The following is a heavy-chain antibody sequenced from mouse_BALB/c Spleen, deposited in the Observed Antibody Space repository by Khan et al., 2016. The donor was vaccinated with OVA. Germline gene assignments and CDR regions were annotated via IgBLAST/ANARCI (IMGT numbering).Heavy chain of an antibody. Sequence: VQLKQSGPELVKPGASVKMSCTASGYTFTSSVIHWVRQKSGQGLDWIGYIYPFNDGTKYNEKFEGKATLTSDKSSSTAYMELSSLTSEDSAVYDCARNYRYDGYFDSWGQGTTLTVSS. J-gene: IGHJ2*01. CDR3: ARNYRYDGYFDS. D-gene: IGHD2-14*01. CDR2: IYPFNDGT. V-gene: IGHV1S136*01. CDR1: GYTFTSSV.